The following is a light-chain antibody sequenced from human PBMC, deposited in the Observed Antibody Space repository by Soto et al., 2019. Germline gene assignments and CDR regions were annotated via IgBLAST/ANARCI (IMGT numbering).Light chain of an antibody. CDR1: QSVNIL. V-gene: IGKV3-15*01. CDR3: QQYNNWPRT. Sequence: EIVMTQSPATLSVYPGESTTLSCRAGQSVNILLAWYQQKPGQAPRLLIHGATTRTTGIPARFSASGSGTEFTLTISSLQSEDFAVYYCQQYNNWPRTLGKGTKVDIK. J-gene: IGKJ1*01. CDR2: GAT.